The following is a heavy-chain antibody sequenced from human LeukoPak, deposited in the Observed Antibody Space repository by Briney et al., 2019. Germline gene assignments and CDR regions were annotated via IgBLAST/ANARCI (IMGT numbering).Heavy chain of an antibody. CDR3: ARDSMTARYYYYMDV. V-gene: IGHV4-61*02. CDR1: GGSTSSGSYY. D-gene: IGHD2/OR15-2a*01. CDR2: IYTSGST. J-gene: IGHJ6*03. Sequence: SETLSLTCTVSGGSTSSGSYYWSWIRQPAGKGLEWIGRIYTSGSTNYNPSLKSRVTISVDTSKNQFSLKLSSVTAADTAVYYCARDSMTARYYYYMDVWGKGTTVTISS.